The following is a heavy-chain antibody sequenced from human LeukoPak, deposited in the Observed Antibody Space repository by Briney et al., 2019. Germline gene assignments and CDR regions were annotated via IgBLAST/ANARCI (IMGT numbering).Heavy chain of an antibody. V-gene: IGHV1-2*02. J-gene: IGHJ4*02. Sequence: ASLNLSSKASGYTFTGYYMHWVRHAPGQGLGWRGWINPNSGGTTYAQKFPCRVTITRDTSISTAYMELSRLSSDATAVLYCAGFGLAARLMGAGVYGGQGTVVSVSS. CDR1: GYTFTGYY. CDR3: AGFGLAARLMGAGVY. D-gene: IGHD6-6*01. CDR2: INPNSGGT.